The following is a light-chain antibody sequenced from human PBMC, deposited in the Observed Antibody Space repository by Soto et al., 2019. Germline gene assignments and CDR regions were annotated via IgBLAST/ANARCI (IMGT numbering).Light chain of an antibody. V-gene: IGKV1-5*01. CDR3: QPDNSYSAK. CDR2: DAS. J-gene: IGKJ1*01. CDR1: QSISSW. Sequence: DIQMTQSPSTLSASVGDRVTITCRASQSISSWLAWYQQKPGKAPKLLIYDASSLESGVPSRFSGSGSLTEFNPTISSLQPDDFANSDCQPDNSYSAKLGHRTKVESK.